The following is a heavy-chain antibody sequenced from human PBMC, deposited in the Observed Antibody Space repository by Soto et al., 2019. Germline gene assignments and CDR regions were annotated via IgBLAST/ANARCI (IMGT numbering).Heavy chain of an antibody. Sequence: QVQLQQWGAGLLKPSETLSLTCAVNGGSLTGYYWSWIRQPPGKGLEWIGEIKDGGVTNYSPSLKSRVPMSADTSKNQFSLNLNSVTAADTAVYYCARGQEGVVATDWDQGTMVTVSS. CDR3: ARGQEGVVATD. CDR2: IKDGGVT. CDR1: GGSLTGYY. V-gene: IGHV4-34*01. D-gene: IGHD5-12*01. J-gene: IGHJ4*02.